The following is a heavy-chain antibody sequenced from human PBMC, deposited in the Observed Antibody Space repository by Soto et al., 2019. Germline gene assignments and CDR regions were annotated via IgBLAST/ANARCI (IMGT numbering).Heavy chain of an antibody. Sequence: QLQLQESGPGLVKPSETLSLTCTVSGGSISNPIYYWAWIRQPPGKGLEWIGSIFYSGNTYYNPSLKSRVTMSVDTSQNQFSLKLSSVTAADTAVYYCAGRTSLTSVEIFSGGLSGYNWVDPWSRGTLVTVSS. V-gene: IGHV4-39*01. D-gene: IGHD3-3*01. J-gene: IGHJ5*01. CDR3: AGRTSLTSVEIFSGGLSGYNWVDP. CDR2: IFYSGNT. CDR1: GGSISNPIYY.